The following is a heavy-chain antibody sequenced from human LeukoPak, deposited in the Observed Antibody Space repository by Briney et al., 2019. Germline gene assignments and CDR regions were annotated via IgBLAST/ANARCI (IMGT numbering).Heavy chain of an antibody. Sequence: SETLSLTCTVSGGSISSGGYYWSWIRQPPGKGLEWIGYIYHSGSTYYNPSLKSRVTISVDRSKNQFSLKLSSVTAADTAVYYCARIGHYDILTGYTDIWGQGTMVTVSS. CDR2: IYHSGST. CDR1: GGSISSGGYY. V-gene: IGHV4-30-2*02. D-gene: IGHD3-9*01. J-gene: IGHJ3*02. CDR3: ARIGHYDILTGYTDI.